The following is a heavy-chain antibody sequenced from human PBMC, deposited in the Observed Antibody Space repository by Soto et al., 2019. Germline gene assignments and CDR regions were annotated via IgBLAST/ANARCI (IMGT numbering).Heavy chain of an antibody. CDR2: INPSGDST. CDR1: GFTFTSYY. J-gene: IGHJ4*02. CDR3: ARGLDSSGYYSY. Sequence: QVQLVQSGAEVKKPGASVKVSCKASGFTFTSYYMHWVRQAPGQGLEWVGIINPSGDSTSYAQKFQGGVTMTRDTSTSTVYMELSSLRSEDTAVYYCARGLDSSGYYSYLGQGTLVTVSS. D-gene: IGHD3-22*01. V-gene: IGHV1-46*01.